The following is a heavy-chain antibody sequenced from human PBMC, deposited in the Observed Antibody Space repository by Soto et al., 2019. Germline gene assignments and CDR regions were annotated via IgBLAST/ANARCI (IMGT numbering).Heavy chain of an antibody. CDR1: GYTFSSYH. D-gene: IGHD4-17*01. J-gene: IGHJ4*02. CDR2: INPSGGSP. CDR3: ARDYGTNCFDY. V-gene: IGHV1-46*01. Sequence: GASVKVSCKASGYTFSSYHMHWERQAPGQGLEWMGIINPSGGSPTSAQKFQGRVTMTRDTSTSTVYMELSSLRSEDTAVYFCARDYGTNCFDYWGQGTLVTVSS.